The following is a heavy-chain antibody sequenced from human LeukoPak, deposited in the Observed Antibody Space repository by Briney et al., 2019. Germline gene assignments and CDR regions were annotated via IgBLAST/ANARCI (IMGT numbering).Heavy chain of an antibody. Sequence: PGGSLRLSCAASGFTFSDYYTSWIRQAPGKGPRRVSYISSSGSTIYYADSVKGRFTISRDNAKNSLYLQMNSLRAEDTAVYYCARSPPSPFDYWGQGTLVTVSS. D-gene: IGHD2-2*01. J-gene: IGHJ4*02. CDR1: GFTFSDYY. CDR2: ISSSGSTI. V-gene: IGHV3-11*01. CDR3: ARSPPSPFDY.